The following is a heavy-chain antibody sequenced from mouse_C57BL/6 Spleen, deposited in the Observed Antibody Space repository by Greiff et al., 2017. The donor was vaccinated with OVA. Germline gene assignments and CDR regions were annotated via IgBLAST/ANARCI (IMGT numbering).Heavy chain of an antibody. J-gene: IGHJ1*03. D-gene: IGHD1-1*01. Sequence: EVQRVESEGGLVQPGSSMKLSCTASGFTFSDYYMAWVRQVPEKGLEWVANINYDGSSTYYLDSLKSRFIISRDNAKNILYLQMSSLKSEDTATYYCAREGITTVVATRYFDVWGTGTTVTVSS. V-gene: IGHV5-16*01. CDR1: GFTFSDYY. CDR2: INYDGSST. CDR3: AREGITTVVATRYFDV.